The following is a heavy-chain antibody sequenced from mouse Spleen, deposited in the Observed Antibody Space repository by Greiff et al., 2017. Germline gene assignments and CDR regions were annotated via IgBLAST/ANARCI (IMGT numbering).Heavy chain of an antibody. V-gene: IGHV14-4*01. J-gene: IGHJ3*01. CDR3: TTYSSGAWFAY. CDR1: GFNIKDDY. CDR2: IDPENGDT. Sequence: EVKLMESGAELVRPGASVKLSCTASGFNIKDDYMHWVKQRPEQGLEWIGWIDPENGDTEYASKFQGKATITADTSSNTAYLQLSSLTSEDTAVYYCTTYSSGAWFAYWGQGTLVTVSA. D-gene: IGHD3-1*01.